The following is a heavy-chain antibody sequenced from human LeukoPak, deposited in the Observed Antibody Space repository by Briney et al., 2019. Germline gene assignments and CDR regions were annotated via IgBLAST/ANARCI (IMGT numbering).Heavy chain of an antibody. V-gene: IGHV1-2*06. Sequence: VASVKVSCKASGYTFTGYYIHWVRQAPGQGLEWMGRINPNSGGTIYAQKFQGRVTMTRDTSISTAYMELSSLTSDDTAVYYCARGGDSSVDYWGQGTLVTVSS. CDR3: ARGGDSSVDY. CDR2: INPNSGGT. D-gene: IGHD3-22*01. J-gene: IGHJ4*02. CDR1: GYTFTGYY.